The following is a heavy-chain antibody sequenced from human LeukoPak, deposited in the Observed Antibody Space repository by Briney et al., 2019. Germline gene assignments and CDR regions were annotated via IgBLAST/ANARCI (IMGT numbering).Heavy chain of an antibody. V-gene: IGHV3-11*01. CDR1: GFTFSDYY. D-gene: IGHD3-22*01. CDR3: ARVYYDSSGPVADY. J-gene: IGHJ4*02. Sequence: PGGALRLSCAASGFTFSDYYMSWIRQAPGKGLEWVSYISSSGSTIYYADSVKGRFTISRDNAKNSLYLQMNSLRAEDTAVYYCARVYYDSSGPVADYWGQGTLVTVSS. CDR2: ISSSGSTI.